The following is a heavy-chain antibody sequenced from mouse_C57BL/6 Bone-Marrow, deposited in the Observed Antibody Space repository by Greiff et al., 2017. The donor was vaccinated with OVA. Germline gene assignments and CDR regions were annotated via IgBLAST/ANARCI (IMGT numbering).Heavy chain of an antibody. J-gene: IGHJ2*01. CDR3: ARCRCLLPDY. D-gene: IGHD2-3*01. CDR2: INPSSGYN. Sequence: VKLVESGAELAKPGASVKLSCKASGYTFTSYWMHWVKQRPGQGLEWIGHINPSSGYNTSNQKLQDKATLTADKSSITAYMQLSSLTYEDSAVYYCARCRCLLPDYWGQGTTLTVSS. CDR1: GYTFTSYW. V-gene: IGHV1-7*01.